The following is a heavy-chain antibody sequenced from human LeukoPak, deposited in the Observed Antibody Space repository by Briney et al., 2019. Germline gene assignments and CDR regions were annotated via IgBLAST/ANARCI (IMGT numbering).Heavy chain of an antibody. CDR3: ARLAVASDAFDI. Sequence: ASVKVSCKASGYTFTSHYMHWVRQAPGQGLEWMGIINPSGGSTSYAQKFQGRVTMTRDMSTSTVYMELSSLRSEDTAVYYCARLAVASDAFDIWGQGTMVTVSS. V-gene: IGHV1-46*01. CDR2: INPSGGST. D-gene: IGHD2-15*01. J-gene: IGHJ3*02. CDR1: GYTFTSHY.